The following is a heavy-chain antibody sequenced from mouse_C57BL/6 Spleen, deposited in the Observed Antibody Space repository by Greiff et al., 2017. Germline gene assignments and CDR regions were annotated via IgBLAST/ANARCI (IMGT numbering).Heavy chain of an antibody. CDR3: SRQGSLSSLYAMDY. D-gene: IGHD2-12*01. V-gene: IGHV5-9*01. CDR1: GFTFSSYT. CDR2: ISGGGGNT. Sequence: EVMLVESGGGLVKPGGSLKLSCAASGFTFSSYTMSWVRQTPEKRLEWVATISGGGGNTYYHDSVKGRFTISRDNAKNTLYLQLSSLRSEDSALYDCSRQGSLSSLYAMDYWGQGTSVTVSS. J-gene: IGHJ4*01.